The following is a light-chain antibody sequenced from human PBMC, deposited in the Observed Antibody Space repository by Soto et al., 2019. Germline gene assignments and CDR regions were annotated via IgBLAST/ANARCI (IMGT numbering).Light chain of an antibody. V-gene: IGLV1-51*01. CDR2: DNN. CDR1: SSNIGSNY. CDR3: GTWDSSLSAV. Sequence: QSALTQPPSVSAAPGQTVTISCSGSSSNIGSNYVSWYQHLPGTAPKLLIYDNNKRPSGIPDRFSGSQSGTSATLGITGLQTGDEADYYCGTWDSSLSAVFGGGTKLTVL. J-gene: IGLJ2*01.